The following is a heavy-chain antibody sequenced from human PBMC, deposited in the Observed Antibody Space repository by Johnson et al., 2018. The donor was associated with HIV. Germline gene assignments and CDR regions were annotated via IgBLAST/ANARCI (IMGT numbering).Heavy chain of an antibody. Sequence: VQLVESGGGVVQPGRSLRLSCAASGFTFSSYAMAWVRQAPGKGLEWVSTISGSGSSTYYADSVKGRFTISRDNSKNTLYLQMNSLRVEDTAVYYCASPWGRYSISSLDTFDIWGQGTMVTVSS. V-gene: IGHV3-23*04. CDR3: ASPWGRYSISSLDTFDI. CDR1: GFTFSSYA. J-gene: IGHJ3*02. D-gene: IGHD6-6*01. CDR2: ISGSGSST.